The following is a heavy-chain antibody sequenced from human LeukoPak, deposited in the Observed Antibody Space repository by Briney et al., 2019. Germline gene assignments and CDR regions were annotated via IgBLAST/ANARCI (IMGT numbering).Heavy chain of an antibody. CDR3: ARSGRLLWFGETPFDY. V-gene: IGHV1-2*02. D-gene: IGHD3-10*01. CDR1: GYTFSKYG. J-gene: IGHJ4*02. Sequence: ASVKVSCKASGYTFSKYGISWVRQAPGQGLEWMGWINPNSGGTNYAQKFQGRVTMTRDTSISTAYMELSRLRSDDTAVYYCARSGRLLWFGETPFDYWGQGTLVTVSS. CDR2: INPNSGGT.